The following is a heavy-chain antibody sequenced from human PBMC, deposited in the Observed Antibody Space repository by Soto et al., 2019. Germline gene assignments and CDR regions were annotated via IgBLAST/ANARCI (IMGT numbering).Heavy chain of an antibody. V-gene: IGHV3-30*03. CDR3: TRRRSSGWYSDPFDS. CDR2: ISYDGSNK. J-gene: IGHJ4*02. D-gene: IGHD6-19*01. CDR1: GFTFSSSG. Sequence: GGSLRLSCAASGFTFSSSGIHWVRQAPGKGLEWVAVISYDGSNKYYADSVKGRFTISRDSSISTAYLQWSSLKASDTAMYYCTRRRSSGWYSDPFDSWGQGTLVTVSS.